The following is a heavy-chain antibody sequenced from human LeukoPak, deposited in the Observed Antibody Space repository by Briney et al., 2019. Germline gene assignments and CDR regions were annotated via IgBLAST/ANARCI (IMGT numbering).Heavy chain of an antibody. D-gene: IGHD4-23*01. CDR1: GGSISGSSQY. V-gene: IGHV4-39*07. J-gene: IGHJ4*02. CDR3: ARDGGNGYYFDY. Sequence: SETLSLTCTVSGGSISGSSQYWGWIRQPPGKGLGWIASIYYAGSTYYNPSLKSRVTISVDTSKNQFSLSLSSVTAADTAVYYCARDGGNGYYFDYWGQGILVTVSS. CDR2: IYYAGST.